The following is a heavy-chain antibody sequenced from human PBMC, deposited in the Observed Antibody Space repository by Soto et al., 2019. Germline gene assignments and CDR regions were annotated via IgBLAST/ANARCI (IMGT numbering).Heavy chain of an antibody. V-gene: IGHV4-59*08. Sequence: PSETLSLTCTVSGGSISSYYWSWIRQPPGKGLEWIGYIYYSGSTNYNPSLKSRVTISVDTSKNQFSLKLSSVTAADTAVYYCARHYRRSLYDSSGYFDYWGQGTLVTVSS. CDR1: GGSISSYY. CDR3: ARHYRRSLYDSSGYFDY. J-gene: IGHJ4*02. CDR2: IYYSGST. D-gene: IGHD3-22*01.